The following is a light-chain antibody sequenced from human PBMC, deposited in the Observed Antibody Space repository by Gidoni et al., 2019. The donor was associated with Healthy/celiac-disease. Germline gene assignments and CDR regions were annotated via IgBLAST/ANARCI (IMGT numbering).Light chain of an antibody. CDR1: QSISSY. Sequence: DIQMTQSPSSLSASVGDRVTITCRASQSISSYLNWYQQKPGKAPKLLIYAASSLQSGVPSRFCGSGSGTDLTLTISSLQPEDFATYYCQQSYSTLYTFGGGTKVEIK. V-gene: IGKV1-39*01. CDR2: AAS. J-gene: IGKJ4*01. CDR3: QQSYSTLYT.